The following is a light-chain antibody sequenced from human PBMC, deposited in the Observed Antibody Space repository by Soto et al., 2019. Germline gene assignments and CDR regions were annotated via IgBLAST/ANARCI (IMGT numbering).Light chain of an antibody. V-gene: IGKV1-5*01. J-gene: IGKJ1*01. CDR2: DVS. CDR1: QSISRW. CDR3: QQCNTCWT. Sequence: DSQRTHSPSTLSASVGDRVTITGRASQSISRWLAWYQQKPGKAPKLLIYDVSTLESGVPSRFSGSGSGTEFTLTISSLQPDDFATYYCQQCNTCWTFGQGTKVDIK.